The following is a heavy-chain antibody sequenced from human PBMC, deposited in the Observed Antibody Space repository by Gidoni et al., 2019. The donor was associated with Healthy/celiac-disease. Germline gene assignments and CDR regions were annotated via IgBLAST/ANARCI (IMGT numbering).Heavy chain of an antibody. CDR1: GFTFDDYG. J-gene: IGHJ2*01. Sequence: EVQLVESGGGVVRPGGSLRLSCAASGFTFDDYGMSWVRQAPGKGLEWVSGINWNGGSTGYADSVKGRFTISRDNAKNSLYLQMNSLRAEDTALYYCARDQYSGPRSVVVVAATDWYFDLWGRGTLVTVSS. CDR3: ARDQYSGPRSVVVVAATDWYFDL. D-gene: IGHD2-15*01. V-gene: IGHV3-20*04. CDR2: INWNGGST.